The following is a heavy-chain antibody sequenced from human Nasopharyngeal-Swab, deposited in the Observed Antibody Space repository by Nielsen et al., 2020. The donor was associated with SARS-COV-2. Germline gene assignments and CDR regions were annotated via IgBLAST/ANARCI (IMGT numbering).Heavy chain of an antibody. J-gene: IGHJ4*02. CDR2: ISSSSSYI. CDR1: EFTFSHYS. V-gene: IGHV3-21*01. Sequence: GESLKISCAVSEFTFSHYSMNWVRQAPGKGLEWVSSISSSSSYIYYADSVKGRFTISRDNAKNSLYLQMNSLRAEDTAVYYRAGNNWNYGGVGYWGQGTLVTVSS. CDR3: AGNNWNYGGVGY. D-gene: IGHD1-7*01.